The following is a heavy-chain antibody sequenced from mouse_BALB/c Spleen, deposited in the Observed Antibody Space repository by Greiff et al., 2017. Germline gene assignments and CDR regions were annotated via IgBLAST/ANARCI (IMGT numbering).Heavy chain of an antibody. V-gene: IGHV14-1*02. Sequence: EVQLQESGAELVRPGALVKLSCKASGFNIKDYYMHWVKQRPEQGLEWIGWIDPENGNTIYDPKFQGKASITADTSSNTAYLQLSSLTSEDTAVYYCARGDGYYVPFAYWGQGTLVTVSA. CDR3: ARGDGYYVPFAY. J-gene: IGHJ3*01. CDR1: GFNIKDYY. D-gene: IGHD2-3*01. CDR2: IDPENGNT.